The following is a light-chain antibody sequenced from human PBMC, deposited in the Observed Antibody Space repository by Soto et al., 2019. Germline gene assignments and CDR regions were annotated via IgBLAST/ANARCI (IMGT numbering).Light chain of an antibody. CDR2: AAS. CDR1: QSVSSY. Sequence: EIVLTQSPATLSLSPGERATLSCRASQSVSSYLACYQQKPGQAPRLLIYAASNRATGIPARFSGSGSGTDFPPTISRLAPEDFAVYYCQQRSNRRTFGQGTKVDIK. CDR3: QQRSNRRT. V-gene: IGKV3-11*01. J-gene: IGKJ1*01.